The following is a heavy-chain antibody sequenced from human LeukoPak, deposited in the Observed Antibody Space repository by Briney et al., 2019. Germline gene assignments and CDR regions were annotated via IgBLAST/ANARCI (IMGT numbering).Heavy chain of an antibody. CDR1: GYTFIGYY. CDR2: INPNSGGT. CDR3: ARRHKTAVPDY. Sequence: ASVKVSCKASGYTFIGYYMNWVRQAPGQGLEWMGWINPNSGGTNYAQKFQGRVTMTRDMSISTAYMELSRLRSDDTAVYYCARRHKTAVPDYWGQGTLVTVSS. V-gene: IGHV1-2*02. J-gene: IGHJ4*02.